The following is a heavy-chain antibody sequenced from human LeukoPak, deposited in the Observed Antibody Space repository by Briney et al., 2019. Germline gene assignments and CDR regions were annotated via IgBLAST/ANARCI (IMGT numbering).Heavy chain of an antibody. D-gene: IGHD3-22*01. J-gene: IGHJ3*02. V-gene: IGHV4-4*02. CDR3: ARQVWYYDRSAFDI. CDR2: VNLQGST. Sequence: SETLSLTCGVSGGSISNTNWWTWVRQPPGKGLEWIGEVNLQGSTNYNPSLKSRVAISVDKSENHISLKLTSVTAADTAVYFCARQVWYYDRSAFDIRGQGTMVTVSS. CDR1: GGSISNTNW.